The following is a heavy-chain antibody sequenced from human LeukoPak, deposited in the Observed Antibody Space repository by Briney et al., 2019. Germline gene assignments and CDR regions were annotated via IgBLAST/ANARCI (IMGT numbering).Heavy chain of an antibody. CDR2: ISDDGDNK. J-gene: IGHJ4*02. V-gene: IGHV3-30-3*01. Sequence: PGRSLRLSCVGSGFTFGKYSLHWVRQAPGKGLEWVSSISDDGDNKDHADSVKGRFTISRDNSQNTLYLQMNSLTPEDTAVYYCARDSLRGDYESPTGYWGQGTLVTVSP. CDR3: ARDSLRGDYESPTGY. D-gene: IGHD4-17*01. CDR1: GFTFGKYS.